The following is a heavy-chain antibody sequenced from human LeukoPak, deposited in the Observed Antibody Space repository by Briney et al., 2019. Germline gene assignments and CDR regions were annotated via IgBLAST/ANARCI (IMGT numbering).Heavy chain of an antibody. CDR2: MNPNSGNP. CDR1: GYTFTSYD. J-gene: IGHJ6*03. CDR3: ERRFLVPAATYYYYYMDV. Sequence: ASVKVSCKASGYTFTSYDINWVRQATGQGLGWMGWMNPNSGNPGYAQKFQRRVTMTRNTSISTAYMELSSLRSEDTAVYYCERRFLVPAATYYYYYMDVWGKGTTVTISS. V-gene: IGHV1-8*01. D-gene: IGHD2-2*01.